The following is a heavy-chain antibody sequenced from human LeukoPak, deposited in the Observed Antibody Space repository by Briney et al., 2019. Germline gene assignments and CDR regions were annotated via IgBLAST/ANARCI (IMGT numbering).Heavy chain of an antibody. J-gene: IGHJ4*02. V-gene: IGHV4-34*01. CDR3: ARADSGYDQYYFDY. CDR2: INHSGST. D-gene: IGHD5-12*01. Sequence: SETLSLTCAVYGESFSGYYWSWIRQPPGKGLEWIGEINHSGSTNYNPSLKSRVTISVDTSKNQFSLKLSSVTAADTAVYYCARADSGYDQYYFDYWGQGTLVTVSS. CDR1: GESFSGYY.